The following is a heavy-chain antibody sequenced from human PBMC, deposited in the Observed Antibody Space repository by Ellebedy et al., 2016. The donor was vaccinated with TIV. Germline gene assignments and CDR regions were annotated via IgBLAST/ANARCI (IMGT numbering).Heavy chain of an antibody. CDR2: IYSDGNT. CDR1: GVTLSSNY. CDR3: ARKYTFGFN. J-gene: IGHJ4*02. Sequence: GESLKISCAASGVTLSSNYLNWVRQAPGKGLEWVSVIYSDGNTDYADSVKDRFIVSRDISKNTMYLQMNSLRVDDTAVYYCARKYTFGFNWGQGTLVTVSS. V-gene: IGHV3-66*01. D-gene: IGHD5-18*01.